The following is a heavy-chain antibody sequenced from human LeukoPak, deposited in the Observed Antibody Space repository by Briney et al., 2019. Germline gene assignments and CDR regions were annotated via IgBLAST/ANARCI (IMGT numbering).Heavy chain of an antibody. CDR1: GFTFSGSA. CDR3: KTTGGSGNDY. D-gene: IGHD1-14*01. Sequence: PGGSLRLSCAASGFTFSGSAMHWVRQASGKGLEWVGRIRSKANSYATAYAASVKGRFTISRDDSKNTAYLQMNSLKTEDTAVYYCKTTGGSGNDYWGQGTLVTVSS. CDR2: IRSKANSYAT. V-gene: IGHV3-73*01. J-gene: IGHJ4*02.